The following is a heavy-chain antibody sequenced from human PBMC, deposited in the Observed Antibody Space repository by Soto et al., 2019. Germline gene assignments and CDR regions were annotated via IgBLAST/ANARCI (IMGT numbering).Heavy chain of an antibody. CDR1: GGSFSGYY. J-gene: IGHJ4*02. Sequence: SETLSLTCAVSGGSFSGYYWSWIRQPPGKGLEWIGEINHSGSTNYNPSLKSRVTISVDTSKNQFSLKLSSVTAADTAVYYCARRRNYYGSGSYYPFDYWGQGTLVTVS. V-gene: IGHV4-34*01. CDR2: INHSGST. D-gene: IGHD3-10*01. CDR3: ARRRNYYGSGSYYPFDY.